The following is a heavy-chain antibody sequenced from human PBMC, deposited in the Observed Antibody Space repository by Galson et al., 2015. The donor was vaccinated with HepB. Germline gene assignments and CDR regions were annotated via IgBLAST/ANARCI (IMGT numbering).Heavy chain of an antibody. D-gene: IGHD2-2*01. CDR3: ARDNCGSPSCFDY. Sequence: SLRLSCAASGFTFSNYGMHWVRQAPGKGLEWVTVIWYDGSNKYYAGSVEVRFTISRDDSKSTLYLQMNSLSDEDTAVYFCARDNCGSPSCFDYWGQGTLVTVSS. CDR2: IWYDGSNK. CDR1: GFTFSNYG. V-gene: IGHV3-33*01. J-gene: IGHJ4*02.